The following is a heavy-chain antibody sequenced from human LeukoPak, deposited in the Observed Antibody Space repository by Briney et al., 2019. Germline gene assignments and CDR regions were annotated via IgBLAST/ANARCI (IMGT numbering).Heavy chain of an antibody. D-gene: IGHD3-16*01. CDR1: GGSISSSSYY. J-gene: IGHJ4*02. V-gene: IGHV4-39*01. CDR3: ATPPGDTNIDY. CDR2: IYYSGST. Sequence: SETLSLTCTVSGGSISSSSYYWGWIRHPPGKGLEWIGSIYYSGSTYYNPSLKSRVTISVDTSKNQFSLKLSSVTAADTAVYYCATPPGDTNIDYWGQGTLVTGSS.